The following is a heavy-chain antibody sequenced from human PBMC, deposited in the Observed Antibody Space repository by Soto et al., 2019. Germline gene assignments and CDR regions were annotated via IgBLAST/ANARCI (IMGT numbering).Heavy chain of an antibody. V-gene: IGHV3-30-3*01. J-gene: IGHJ6*02. Sequence: QVQLVESGGGVVQPGRSLRLSCAASGFTFSDYAMHWVRQAPGQGLEWVALISYDGSDKYYADSVKGRFTVSRDNSKNTLCLQMNSLRVEDTAMYYCAREVWGLDVWGQGTTVTVSS. CDR2: ISYDGSDK. D-gene: IGHD3-16*01. CDR1: GFTFSDYA. CDR3: AREVWGLDV.